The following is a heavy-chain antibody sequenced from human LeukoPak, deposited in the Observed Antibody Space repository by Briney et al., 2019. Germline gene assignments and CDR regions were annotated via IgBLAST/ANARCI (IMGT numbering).Heavy chain of an antibody. CDR2: ISSNGGST. D-gene: IGHD3-22*01. J-gene: IGHJ4*02. V-gene: IGHV3-64*01. CDR1: GFTFSSYA. Sequence: GGSLRLSCAASGFTFSSYAMHWVRQAPGKGLEYVSAISSNGGSTYYANSVKGRFTISRDNSKNTLYLQMGSLRAEDMAVYYCARSGYYDSSGYTYYDYWGQGTLVTVSS. CDR3: ARSGYYDSSGYTYYDY.